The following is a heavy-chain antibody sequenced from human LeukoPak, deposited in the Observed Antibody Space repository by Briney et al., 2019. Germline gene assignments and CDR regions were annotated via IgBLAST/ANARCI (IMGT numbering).Heavy chain of an antibody. D-gene: IGHD3-10*01. CDR3: ARASSHYYGSGSSIDY. CDR1: GGSFSGYY. V-gene: IGHV4-34*01. CDR2: INHSGST. Sequence: SETLSLTCAVYGGSFSGYYWSWIRQPPGKGLEWIGEINHSGSTNYNPSLKSRVTISVDTSKDQFSLKLSSVTAADTAVYYCARASSHYYGSGSSIDYWGQGTLVTVSS. J-gene: IGHJ4*02.